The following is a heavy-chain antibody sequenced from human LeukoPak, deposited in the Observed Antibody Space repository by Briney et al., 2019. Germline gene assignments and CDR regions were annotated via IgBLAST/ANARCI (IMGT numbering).Heavy chain of an antibody. J-gene: IGHJ4*02. D-gene: IGHD3-3*01. CDR3: ARFGYYDFWSGYNPATFDS. V-gene: IGHV4-39*01. Sequence: PSETLSLTCTVSGGSISSGNYYWGWIRQPPGKGLEWIGSIYYSGSTYYNPSLKSRVTISLDTSKNQFSLKLSSVTAADTAVYYCARFGYYDFWSGYNPATFDSWGQGTLVTVSS. CDR1: GGSISSGNYY. CDR2: IYYSGST.